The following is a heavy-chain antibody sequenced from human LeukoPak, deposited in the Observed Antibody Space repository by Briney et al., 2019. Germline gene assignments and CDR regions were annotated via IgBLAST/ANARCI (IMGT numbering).Heavy chain of an antibody. CDR3: VKVGGGGGWYWSH. Sequence: PGGSLRLSCTSSGFTFSNYVMSWVRQAPGKRLEWVSGISDSGDDTDYADSVKGRFTISRDNSKNTLFLQMNILRVEDTAVYYCVKVGGGGGWYWSHWGQGTLVTVSS. CDR2: ISDSGDDT. CDR1: GFTFSNYV. D-gene: IGHD6-19*01. V-gene: IGHV3-23*01. J-gene: IGHJ4*02.